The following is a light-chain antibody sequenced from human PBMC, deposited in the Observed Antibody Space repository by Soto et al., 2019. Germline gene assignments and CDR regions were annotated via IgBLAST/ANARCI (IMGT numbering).Light chain of an antibody. J-gene: IGKJ1*01. CDR1: QSVLSSY. CDR3: QQYNSYSLT. V-gene: IGKV3-15*01. CDR2: DAS. Sequence: EILLTQSPGTLSLSPGDRATLSCRASQSVLSSYLGWYQQKPGKAPRLLIFDASTLESGVPSRFSGSGSGTEFTLTISSLQSEDFAPYYCQQYNSYSLTFGQGTKVDIK.